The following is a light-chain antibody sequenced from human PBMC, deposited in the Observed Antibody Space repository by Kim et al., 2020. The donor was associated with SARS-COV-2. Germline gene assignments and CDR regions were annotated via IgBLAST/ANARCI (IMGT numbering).Light chain of an antibody. CDR3: NSRDSSGNPNVV. CDR1: GVRSYC. Sequence: GQTDRITGQGEGVRSYCASWYREKPGQAQVLVSYGKNNRHGGIRDRVSGYGSGDTAYLTITGAQAEEEDDDDCNSRDSSGNPNVVFGRGTQLTVL. CDR2: GKN. V-gene: IGLV3-19*01. J-gene: IGLJ2*01.